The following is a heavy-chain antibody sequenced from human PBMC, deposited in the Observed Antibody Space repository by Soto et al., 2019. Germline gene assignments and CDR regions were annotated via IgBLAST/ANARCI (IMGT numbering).Heavy chain of an antibody. CDR3: AREGRERGGFDY. V-gene: IGHV3-7*01. Sequence: GGSLRLSCATSGFTFSNYWMSWVRQAPGKGLEWVANIKQGGSEKHYVDSVKGRFTVSRDNAKNSLHLQIDSLRAEDTAFYYCAREGRERGGFDYWGQGTLVTVSS. CDR1: GFTFSNYW. D-gene: IGHD3-10*01. J-gene: IGHJ4*02. CDR2: IKQGGSEK.